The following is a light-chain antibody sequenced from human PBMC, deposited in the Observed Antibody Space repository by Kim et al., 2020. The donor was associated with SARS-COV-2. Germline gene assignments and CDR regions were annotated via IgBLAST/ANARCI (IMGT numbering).Light chain of an antibody. J-gene: IGLJ1*01. V-gene: IGLV2-14*04. Sequence: EPVTVACSRTSGEVGVYSCVSWYERQPSKDPKDMIYDVSERPSGVSNRCSGSKSGNTACLIITGLQAEGEADYYCSSYTSSSTYVFGTGTKVTVL. CDR2: DVS. CDR1: SGEVGVYSC. CDR3: SSYTSSSTYV.